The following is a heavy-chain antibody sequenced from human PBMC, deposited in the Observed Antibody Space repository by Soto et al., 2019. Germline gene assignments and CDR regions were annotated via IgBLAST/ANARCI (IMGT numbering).Heavy chain of an antibody. CDR1: GYSFMTYG. CDR3: GRIRLLWFGGAAY. D-gene: IGHD3-10*01. V-gene: IGHV1-3*01. J-gene: IGHJ4*01. CDR2: INPGSGDT. Sequence: QVQLVQSGAEVKKPGASVKVSCKASGYSFMTYGIQWVRQAPGQRLEWMGWINPGSGDTKYSEKFQGRAAISRDTSASTVYMKLSSLRSEETAVYYCGRIRLLWFGGAAYWAHGTRVTVSS.